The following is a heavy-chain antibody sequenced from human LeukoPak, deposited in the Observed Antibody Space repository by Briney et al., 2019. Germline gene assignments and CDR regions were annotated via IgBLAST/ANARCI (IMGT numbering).Heavy chain of an antibody. CDR2: ISGSGGST. J-gene: IGHJ4*02. V-gene: IGHV3-23*01. Sequence: PGGSLRLSCAASGFTFSSYAMSWVRQAPGKGLEWVSAISGSGGSTYYADSVKGRFTISRDNSEDTLYLQMNSLRAEDTAVYYCAKDNGKLKHDYGDYWGQGTLVTVSS. CDR3: AKDNGKLKHDYGDY. D-gene: IGHD4-23*01. CDR1: GFTFSSYA.